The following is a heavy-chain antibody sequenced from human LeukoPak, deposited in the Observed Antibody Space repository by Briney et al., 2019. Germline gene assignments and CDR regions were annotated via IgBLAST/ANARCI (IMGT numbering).Heavy chain of an antibody. V-gene: IGHV3-48*04. J-gene: IGHJ3*02. CDR1: GFTFSSYT. CDR2: ISSSSSTI. CDR3: ARASYDSSGYYYDAFDI. Sequence: GGSLRLSCAASGFTFSSYTMNWVRQAPGMGLEWVSYISSSSSTIYYADSVKGRFTISRDNAKNSLYLQMNSLRAEDTAVYYCARASYDSSGYYYDAFDIWGQGTMVTVSS. D-gene: IGHD3-22*01.